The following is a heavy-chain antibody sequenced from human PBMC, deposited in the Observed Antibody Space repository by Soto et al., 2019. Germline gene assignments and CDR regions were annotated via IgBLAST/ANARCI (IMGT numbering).Heavy chain of an antibody. V-gene: IGHV4-34*01. CDR3: ARTPYYYMDV. CDR1: GGSFSGYY. J-gene: IGHJ6*03. CDR2: INHSGST. Sequence: SETLSLTCAVSGGSFSGYYWSWIRQPPGKGLEWIGEINHSGSTNYNPSLKSRVTISVDTSKNQFSLKLSSVTAADTAVYYCARTPYYYMDVWGKGTTVTVSS.